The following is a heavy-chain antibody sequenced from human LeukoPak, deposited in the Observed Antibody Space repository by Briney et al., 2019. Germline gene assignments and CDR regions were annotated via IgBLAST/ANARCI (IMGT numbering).Heavy chain of an antibody. V-gene: IGHV3-11*01. D-gene: IGHD2-2*01. CDR1: GGSISSYY. J-gene: IGHJ6*02. CDR3: ARAGIVVVPAALDCGMDG. CDR2: ISSSGSTI. Sequence: LSLTCTVSGGSISSYYMSWIRQAPGKGLEGVSYISSSGSTIYYADSVKGRFTISRDNAKNSLYLQMNSLRAEDTAVYYCARAGIVVVPAALDCGMDGWAKGPRSPSP.